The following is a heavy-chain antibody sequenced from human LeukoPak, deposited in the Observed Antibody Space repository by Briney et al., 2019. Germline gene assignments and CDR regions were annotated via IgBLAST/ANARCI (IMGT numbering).Heavy chain of an antibody. J-gene: IGHJ4*02. D-gene: IGHD1-1*01. CDR3: ATDDRLSGATLVN. Sequence: ATVKVSCKVSGHPFYKYGINWVRQAPGQGLEWLGWVSVYNGNTNNVQTLQGRLTMTTDVSTSTAYMELRSLRSDDTAVYYCATDDRLSGATLVNWGQGTLVTVSS. V-gene: IGHV1-18*01. CDR2: VSVYNGNT. CDR1: GHPFYKYG.